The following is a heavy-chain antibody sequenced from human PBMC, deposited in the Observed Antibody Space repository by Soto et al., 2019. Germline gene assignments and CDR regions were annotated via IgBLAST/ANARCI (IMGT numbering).Heavy chain of an antibody. V-gene: IGHV3-33*01. D-gene: IGHD1-26*01. Sequence: QLLLVQSGGGVVQPGKSLRLSCAASGFTFRSHAMHWVRQAPGKGLEWVGIIWNDGTNSLYAASVKGRFTISRDNSKNKLSLHMNSLTAEETAVYFCARGETGSHYWAMDFWGQGALVIVSS. J-gene: IGHJ4*02. CDR2: IWNDGTNS. CDR3: ARGETGSHYWAMDF. CDR1: GFTFRSHA.